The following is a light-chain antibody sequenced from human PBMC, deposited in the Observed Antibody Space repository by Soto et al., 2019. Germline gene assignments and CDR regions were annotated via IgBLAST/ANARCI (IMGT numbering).Light chain of an antibody. J-gene: IGLJ2*01. Sequence: QSVLTQPASVSGSPGQSITISCTGTSSDVGGYNYVSWYQQHPGKAPKLMIYEVSNRPSGVSNRFSGSKSGNTASLTISGLQAEDEADYYCSSYTSSSTLDVVFGGWTQLTVL. V-gene: IGLV2-14*01. CDR2: EVS. CDR1: SSDVGGYNY. CDR3: SSYTSSSTLDVV.